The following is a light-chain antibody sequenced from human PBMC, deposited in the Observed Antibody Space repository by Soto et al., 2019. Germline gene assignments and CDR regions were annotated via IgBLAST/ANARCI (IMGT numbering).Light chain of an antibody. Sequence: QSVLTQPPSVSAAPGQKVTISCSGSSSNIRNNYVSWYQQLPGTAPKLLIYENNKRPSGIPDRFSGSKSGTSATLGITGLQTGDEADYYCGTWDSSLSAVLGGGTKLTVL. CDR1: SSNIRNNY. J-gene: IGLJ2*01. CDR2: ENN. V-gene: IGLV1-51*02. CDR3: GTWDSSLSAV.